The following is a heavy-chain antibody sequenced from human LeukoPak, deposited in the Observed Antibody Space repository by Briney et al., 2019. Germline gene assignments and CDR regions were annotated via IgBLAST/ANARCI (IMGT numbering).Heavy chain of an antibody. V-gene: IGHV3-23*01. Sequence: GGSLRLSCAASGFTFSSYAMSWVRQAPGKGLEWVSGISGSDGSTYYADSVKGRFTISRDNPKSTLCLQMNSLRAEDTAVYYCASHTDKSLTYSNRYWGQGTLVTVSS. D-gene: IGHD6-13*01. CDR3: ASHTDKSLTYSNRY. CDR2: ISGSDGST. J-gene: IGHJ4*02. CDR1: GFTFSSYA.